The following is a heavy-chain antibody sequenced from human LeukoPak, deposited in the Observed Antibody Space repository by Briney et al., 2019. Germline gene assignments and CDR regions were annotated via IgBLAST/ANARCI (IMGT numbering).Heavy chain of an antibody. D-gene: IGHD3-16*01. J-gene: IGHJ4*02. CDR3: ARGRIGGPKAPFDY. V-gene: IGHV4-61*01. CDR2: IYYSGST. CDR1: GGSVSSGSYY. Sequence: SETLSLTCTVSGGSVSSGSYYWSWIRQPPGKGLEWIGYIYYSGSTNYNPSLKSRVTISVDTSKDQFSLKLSSVTAADTAVYYCARGRIGGPKAPFDYWGQGTLVTVSS.